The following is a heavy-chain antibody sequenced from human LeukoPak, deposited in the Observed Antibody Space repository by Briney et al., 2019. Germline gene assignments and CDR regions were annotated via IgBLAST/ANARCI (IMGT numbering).Heavy chain of an antibody. CDR2: INSDGSST. D-gene: IGHD2/OR15-2a*01. Sequence: GGSLRLSCAASGFTFSSYWMHWVRQAPGKGLVWVSRINSDGSSTSYADSVKGRFTISRDNAKNTLYLQMNSLRAEDTAVYYCASSEDFSYYYYMHVWGKGTTVTVSS. V-gene: IGHV3-74*01. J-gene: IGHJ6*03. CDR1: GFTFSSYW. CDR3: ASSEDFSYYYYMHV.